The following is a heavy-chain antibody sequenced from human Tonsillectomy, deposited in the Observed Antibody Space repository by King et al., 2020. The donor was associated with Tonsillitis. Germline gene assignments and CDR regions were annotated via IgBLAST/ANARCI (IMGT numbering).Heavy chain of an antibody. D-gene: IGHD3/OR15-3a*01. CDR3: ARHRSIWTVDAFDS. V-gene: IGHV5-51*01. CDR2: IYPGDSDT. J-gene: IGHJ3*02. Sequence: QLVQSGAEVKKPGESLKISCKGSGYSFTYYWIGWVRQMPGKGLEWMGIIYPGDSDTRHSPSFQGQVTISADKSTSNAYLQWSSLKAPDTAMYYCARHRSIWTVDAFDSWGQGTVVTVSS. CDR1: GYSFTYYW.